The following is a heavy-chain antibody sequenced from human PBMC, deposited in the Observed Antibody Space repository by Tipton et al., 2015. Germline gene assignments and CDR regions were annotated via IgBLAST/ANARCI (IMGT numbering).Heavy chain of an antibody. CDR1: GDSVSSNSAA. V-gene: IGHV6-1*01. CDR2: TYYRSNWNN. Sequence: PGLVKPSQTLSLTCAISGDSVSSNSAAWNWIRQSPSRGLEWLGNTYYRSNWNNDYAVSVKSRITITPDTSKNQFTLHLNSVTPDDTAMYYCARGAQHSTWSWGQGTLVTVSS. CDR3: ARGAQHSTWS. D-gene: IGHD6-13*01. J-gene: IGHJ5*02.